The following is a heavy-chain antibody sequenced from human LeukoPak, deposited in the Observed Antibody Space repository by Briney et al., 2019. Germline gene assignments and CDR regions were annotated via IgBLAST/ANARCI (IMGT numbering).Heavy chain of an antibody. V-gene: IGHV1-24*01. CDR1: GYTLTELS. CDR2: FDPEDGET. J-gene: IGHJ3*01. Sequence: ASVKVSCKVSGYTLTELSMHWVRQAPGKGLEWMGGFDPEDGETIYAQKFQGRVTMTEDTSTDTAYMELSSLRSEDTAVYYCATVAYGGNSGAFDLWGQGTMVTVSS. CDR3: ATVAYGGNSGAFDL. D-gene: IGHD4-23*01.